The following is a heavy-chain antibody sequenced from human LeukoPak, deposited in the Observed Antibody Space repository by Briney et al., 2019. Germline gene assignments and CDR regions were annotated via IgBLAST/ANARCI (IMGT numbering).Heavy chain of an antibody. J-gene: IGHJ3*02. V-gene: IGHV4-34*01. D-gene: IGHD4-11*01. CDR1: GGSFSGYY. CDR2: INHSGST. Sequence: PSETLSLTCAVYGGSFSGYYWSWIRQPPGKGLEWIGEINHSGSTNYNPSLKSRVTISVDTSKNHFSLKLTSVTAADTAVYYCARAPWAYGNYVHAFDIWGHGTMVTVSS. CDR3: ARAPWAYGNYVHAFDI.